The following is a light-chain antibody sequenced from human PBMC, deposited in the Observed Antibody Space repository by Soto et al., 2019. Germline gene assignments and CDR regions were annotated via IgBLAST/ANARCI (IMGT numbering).Light chain of an antibody. J-gene: IGKJ5*01. V-gene: IGKV3-11*01. Sequence: ESLLPHSPGTLSLSPGERATLSCRASQSVGSDLAWYQQKPGQAPRLLIYGASSRATGIPDRFSGSGSGTDFTLTISSLEPEDFAVYYCQQRSNWPPNTFGQGTRLEI. CDR3: QQRSNWPPNT. CDR1: QSVGSD. CDR2: GAS.